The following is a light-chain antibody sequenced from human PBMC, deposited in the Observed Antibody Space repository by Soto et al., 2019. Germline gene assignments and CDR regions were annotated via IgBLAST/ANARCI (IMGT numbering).Light chain of an antibody. CDR2: GAS. Sequence: PGERVTLSWRASQSISNNYLAWYQQKTGQAPRVLIYGASSRATGIPDRFSGSGSGTDFTLTISRLQPEDFALYYCQQYGRSLPTFGRGTKLEIK. CDR1: QSISNNY. J-gene: IGKJ2*01. V-gene: IGKV3-20*01. CDR3: QQYGRSLPT.